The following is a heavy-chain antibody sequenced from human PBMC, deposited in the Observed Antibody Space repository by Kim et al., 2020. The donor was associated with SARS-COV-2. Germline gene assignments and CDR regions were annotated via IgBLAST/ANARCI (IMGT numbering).Heavy chain of an antibody. CDR1: GGSISSSSYY. V-gene: IGHV4-39*01. Sequence: SETLSLTCTVSGGSISSSSYYWGWIRQPPGKGLEWIGSIYYSGSTYYNPSLKSRVTISVDTSKNQFSLKLSSVTAADTAVYYCARGTSSSLTSAFDIWGQGTMVTVSS. CDR3: ARGTSSSLTSAFDI. CDR2: IYYSGST. J-gene: IGHJ3*02. D-gene: IGHD6-6*01.